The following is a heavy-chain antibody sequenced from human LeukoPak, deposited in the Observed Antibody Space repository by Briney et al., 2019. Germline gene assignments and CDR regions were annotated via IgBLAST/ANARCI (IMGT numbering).Heavy chain of an antibody. J-gene: IGHJ6*02. D-gene: IGHD1-26*01. CDR3: ARTGWGAYGMDV. Sequence: GGSLRLSCVGSEFNVSSLYMSWVRQAPGRGLEWVSVIYGGGTTNYADSVKGRFTISRDTFENTVHLEMSDLRVDDTAVYYCARTGWGAYGMDVWGPGTTVTVSS. V-gene: IGHV3-53*01. CDR1: EFNVSSLY. CDR2: IYGGGTT.